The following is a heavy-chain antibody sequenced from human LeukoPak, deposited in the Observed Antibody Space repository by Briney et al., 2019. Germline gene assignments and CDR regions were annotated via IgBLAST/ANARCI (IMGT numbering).Heavy chain of an antibody. V-gene: IGHV3-23*01. CDR1: GFTFGSYA. D-gene: IGHD6-19*01. CDR2: ITNGGVTT. J-gene: IGHJ4*02. CDR3: VKLSSGSGSKFGFDS. Sequence: GESLRLSCAASGFTFGSYAMSWVRQTPGKSLEWVSIITNGGVTTYYADSVRGRFTISRDNSKSMLYLQMNSLRAEDTAVYYCVKLSSGSGSKFGFDSWGQGTLVTVSS.